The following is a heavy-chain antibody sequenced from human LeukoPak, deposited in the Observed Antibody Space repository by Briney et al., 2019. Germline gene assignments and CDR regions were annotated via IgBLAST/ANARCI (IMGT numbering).Heavy chain of an antibody. CDR3: ARVSYNTGWNGDY. CDR2: SSPYKGDS. CDR1: GYTFSSYG. V-gene: IGHV1-18*01. D-gene: IGHD6-19*01. Sequence: ASVTVSCKTSGYTFSSYGVDWVRQAPGQGLEWMGWSSPYKGDSKFAEKFQGRVTMTTDTSTSTAFMELRSLRSDDTGVYYCARVSYNTGWNGDYWGQGTLVIVSS. J-gene: IGHJ4*02.